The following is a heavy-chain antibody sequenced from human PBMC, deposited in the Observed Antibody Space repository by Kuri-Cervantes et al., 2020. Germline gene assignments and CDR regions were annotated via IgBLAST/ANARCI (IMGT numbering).Heavy chain of an antibody. CDR1: GYSFTSYW. J-gene: IGHJ4*02. D-gene: IGHD6-13*01. CDR3: AKGGSSSWYARAEMEFDY. Sequence: GESLKISCKGSGYSFTSYWIGWVRQMPGKGLEWMGIIYPGDSDTRYSPPFQGQVTISADKSISTAYLQWSSLKASDTAMYYCAKGGSSSWYARAEMEFDYWGQGTLVTVSS. CDR2: IYPGDSDT. V-gene: IGHV5-51*01.